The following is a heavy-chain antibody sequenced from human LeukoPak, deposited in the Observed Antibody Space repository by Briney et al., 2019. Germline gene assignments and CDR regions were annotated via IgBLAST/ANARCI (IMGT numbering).Heavy chain of an antibody. Sequence: GGSLRLSCAASGFAFSSYWLHWVRQVPGKGLVWVSRINRDESSTSYADSVKGRFTISRDNAKNTLHLQMNSLRAEDTAVYYCARGRGSGWFGEGDMDVWGKGTTVTVSS. CDR1: GFAFSSYW. D-gene: IGHD3-10*01. V-gene: IGHV3-74*01. CDR3: ARGRGSGWFGEGDMDV. J-gene: IGHJ6*04. CDR2: INRDESST.